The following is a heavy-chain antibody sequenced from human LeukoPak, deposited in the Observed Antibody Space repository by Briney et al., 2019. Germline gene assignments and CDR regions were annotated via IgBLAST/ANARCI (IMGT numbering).Heavy chain of an antibody. D-gene: IGHD3-3*01. CDR1: GFTFSSYE. CDR3: ARDPLGGICDY. J-gene: IGHJ4*02. V-gene: IGHV3-48*03. Sequence: GGSLRLSCAASGFTFSSYEMNWVRQAPGKGLEWVSYISSSGSTIYYAVSVKGRFTISRDNAKNSLYLQMNSLRAEDTAVYYCARDPLGGICDYWGQGTLVTVSS. CDR2: ISSSGSTI.